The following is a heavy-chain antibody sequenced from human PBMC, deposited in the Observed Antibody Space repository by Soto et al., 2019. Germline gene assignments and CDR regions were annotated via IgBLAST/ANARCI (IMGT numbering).Heavy chain of an antibody. CDR2: IYYSGST. J-gene: IGHJ4*02. CDR1: GGSISSYY. Sequence: SETLSLTCTVSGGSISSYYWSWIRQPPGKGLEWSGYIYYSGSTNYNPSLKSRVTISVDTSKNQFSLKLSPVTAADTAVYYCARARGYSSGWYIDYWGQGTLVTVSS. D-gene: IGHD6-19*01. CDR3: ARARGYSSGWYIDY. V-gene: IGHV4-59*01.